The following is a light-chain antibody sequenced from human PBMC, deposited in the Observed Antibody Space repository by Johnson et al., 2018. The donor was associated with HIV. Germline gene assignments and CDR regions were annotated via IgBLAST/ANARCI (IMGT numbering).Light chain of an antibody. Sequence: VLTQPPSVSAAPGQKVTISCSGSSSNIGRNYVSWYQQLPGTAPKLLIFDNNKRPSGIPDRFSASKSGTSATLGITGLQTGDEADYYCGTWDSSLSLYVFGTGTKVTVL. V-gene: IGLV1-51*01. J-gene: IGLJ1*01. CDR3: GTWDSSLSLYV. CDR1: SSNIGRNY. CDR2: DNN.